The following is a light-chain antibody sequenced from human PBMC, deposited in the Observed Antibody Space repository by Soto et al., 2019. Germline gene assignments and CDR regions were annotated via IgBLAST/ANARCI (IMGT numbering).Light chain of an antibody. V-gene: IGKV3-11*01. CDR2: DAS. CDR1: QSVSIY. CDR3: QQRTNWLRT. J-gene: IGKJ4*01. Sequence: EIVLTQSPATLSLSPGERATLSCRASQSVSIYLAWYQQKPGQAPRLLIYDASKRASGIPARFSGSGSETDFTLTVDSLEPEDFAVYYCQQRTNWLRTFGGGTKVEIK.